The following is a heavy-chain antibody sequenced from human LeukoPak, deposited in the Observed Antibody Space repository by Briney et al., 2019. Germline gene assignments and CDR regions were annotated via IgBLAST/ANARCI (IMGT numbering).Heavy chain of an antibody. CDR2: INTNTGNP. V-gene: IGHV7-4-1*02. CDR1: GYRFTNYA. D-gene: IGHD3-10*01. J-gene: IGHJ4*02. Sequence: ASVTVSCKASGYRFTNYAMNWVRQAPGQGLEWMGWINTNTGNPTYAQGFTGRFVFSLDTSVSTAYLQISSLEAEDSAVYYCARNNADGEGRFSYWGQGTLVTVSS. CDR3: ARNNADGEGRFSY.